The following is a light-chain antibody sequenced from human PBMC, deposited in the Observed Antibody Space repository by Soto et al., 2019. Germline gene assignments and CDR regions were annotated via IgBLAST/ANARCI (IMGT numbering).Light chain of an antibody. Sequence: DIQMTQSPSSLSASVGDTVTITCRASQGINSSLAWYQQKAGKVPDLLIYGASTLQSGVPSHFSGSGSGTDFTLTISSLQPEDVATYYCQEYHSPPFTFGPGTKVEMK. J-gene: IGKJ3*01. CDR3: QEYHSPPFT. CDR2: GAS. CDR1: QGINSS. V-gene: IGKV1-27*01.